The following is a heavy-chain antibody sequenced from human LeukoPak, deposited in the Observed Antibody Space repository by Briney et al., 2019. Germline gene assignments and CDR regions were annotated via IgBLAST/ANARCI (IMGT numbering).Heavy chain of an antibody. Sequence: SETLSLTCAVYGGSFSGYYWSWIRQPPGKGLEWIGEINHSGSTNYNPSLKSRVTISVDTSKNQFSLKLSSVTAADTAVYYCARDPDGRSSPSNYYMDVWGKGTTVTVSS. J-gene: IGHJ6*03. CDR1: GGSFSGYY. CDR3: ARDPDGRSSPSNYYMDV. CDR2: INHSGST. D-gene: IGHD2-15*01. V-gene: IGHV4-34*01.